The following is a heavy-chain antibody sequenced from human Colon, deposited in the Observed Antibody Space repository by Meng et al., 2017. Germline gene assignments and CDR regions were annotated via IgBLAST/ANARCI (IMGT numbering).Heavy chain of an antibody. J-gene: IGHJ4*02. D-gene: IGHD6-19*01. V-gene: IGHV4-34*01. Sequence: VQSSLGGRDLLKPSDTLALTCAVYGGSFSGYSWSWIRQPPGKGLEWIGEINHTGNTSYNPSLKSRLTISVDTSKNQFSLNLSSVTAADTALYYCARSVRLGVAGKSGAYWGQGTLVTVSS. CDR1: GGSFSGYS. CDR2: INHTGNT. CDR3: ARSVRLGVAGKSGAY.